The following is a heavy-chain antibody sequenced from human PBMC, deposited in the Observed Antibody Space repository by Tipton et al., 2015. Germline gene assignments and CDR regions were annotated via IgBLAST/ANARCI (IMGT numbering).Heavy chain of an antibody. V-gene: IGHV4-34*01. CDR1: DESFSGYY. CDR3: ARDVDGYGGNSGPREYYGKNV. CDR2: INHTGST. J-gene: IGHJ6*02. D-gene: IGHD4-23*01. Sequence: TLSLTCAVHDESFSGYYWSWIRQPPGKGPEWIGEINHTGSTKYTPSLKSRVFISVDTSKKQFSLKMTSVTAAGTAVYYCARDVDGYGGNSGPREYYGKNVWGQGTTVTVSS.